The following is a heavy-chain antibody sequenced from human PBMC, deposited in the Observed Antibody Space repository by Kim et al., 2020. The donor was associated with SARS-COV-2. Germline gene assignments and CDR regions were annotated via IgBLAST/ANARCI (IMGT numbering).Heavy chain of an antibody. CDR2: ISYDGSNK. J-gene: IGHJ1*01. D-gene: IGHD6-13*01. CDR3: AKVFKRGYSSSWYGYFQH. CDR1: GFTFSSYG. Sequence: GGSLRLSCAASGFTFSSYGMHWVRQAPGKGLEWVAVISYDGSNKYYADSVKGRFTISRDNSKNTLYLQMNSLRAEDTAVYYCAKVFKRGYSSSWYGYFQHWGQGTLVTVSS. V-gene: IGHV3-30*18.